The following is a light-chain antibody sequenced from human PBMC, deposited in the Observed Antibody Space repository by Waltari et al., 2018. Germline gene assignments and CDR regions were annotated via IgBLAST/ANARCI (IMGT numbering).Light chain of an antibody. CDR1: SSNIGINY. V-gene: IGLV1-51*02. J-gene: IGLJ3*02. CDR3: GTWDNSLSAWV. Sequence: QSVLTQPPSVSATPGQRVTISCPGSSSNIGINYMSLYPQLPGTAPKLLIYENKKRPSGIPDRFSGSKSGTSATLGITGLQTEDEADYYCGTWDNSLSAWVFGGGTKLTVL. CDR2: ENK.